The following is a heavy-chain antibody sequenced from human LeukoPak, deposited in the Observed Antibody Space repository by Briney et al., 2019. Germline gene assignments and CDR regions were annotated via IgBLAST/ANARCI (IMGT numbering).Heavy chain of an antibody. CDR3: ARRLPTFHLYDY. CDR1: GCTFNNYW. J-gene: IGHJ4*02. D-gene: IGHD3-3*02. Sequence: GGSLRLSCAASGCTFNNYWMHWVRQVPGKGLMWVSRISSDGSSALYADSVKGRFTISRDNARNTLYLQMNSLRIEDTAVYYCARRLPTFHLYDYWGQGAPVTVSS. V-gene: IGHV3-74*01. CDR2: ISSDGSSA.